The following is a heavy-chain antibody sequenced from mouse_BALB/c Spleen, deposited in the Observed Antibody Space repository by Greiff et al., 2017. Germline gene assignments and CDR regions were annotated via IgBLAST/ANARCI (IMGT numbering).Heavy chain of an antibody. CDR3: ARSGIPRYDVGNWYFDV. Sequence: QVQLKESGAELVRSGASVKMSCKASGYTFTSYNMHWVKQTPGQGLEWIGYIYPGNGGTNYNQKFKGKATLTADTSSSTAYMQISSLTSEDSAVYFCARSGIPRYDVGNWYFDVWGAGTTVTVSS. J-gene: IGHJ1*01. CDR2: IYPGNGGT. V-gene: IGHV1-12*01. D-gene: IGHD2-14*01. CDR1: GYTFTSYN.